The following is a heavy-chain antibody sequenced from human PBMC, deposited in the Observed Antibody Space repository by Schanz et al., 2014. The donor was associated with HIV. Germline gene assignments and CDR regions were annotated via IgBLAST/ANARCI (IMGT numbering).Heavy chain of an antibody. V-gene: IGHV3-15*01. CDR3: PTDLLTILSEFDY. CDR2: IKSKTDGETK. CDR1: GFTFSNAW. Sequence: EVHLLESGGGLVQPGGSLRLSCAASGFTFSNAWMNWVRQAPGKGQEWVPHIKSKTDGETKEYAVPVKGRFTISRDDSKNTRYLQMKSLKTEDTAIYYCPTDLLTILSEFDYRGQGTLVTVSS. D-gene: IGHD3-3*01. J-gene: IGHJ4*02.